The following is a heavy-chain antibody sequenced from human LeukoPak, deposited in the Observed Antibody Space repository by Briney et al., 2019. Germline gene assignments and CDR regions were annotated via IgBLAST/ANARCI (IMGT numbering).Heavy chain of an antibody. CDR1: GFTFSNYW. J-gene: IGHJ4*02. V-gene: IGHV3-74*01. CDR2: IKYDGSAT. Sequence: GGSLRISCAASGFTFSNYWMHWIRQVPGKGLVWVSHIKYDGSATNYADSVKGRFTISRDNAKNTLYLQMNSLRAEDTAVYYCVSGSLQSGYNFDYWGQGALVTVSS. D-gene: IGHD3-3*01. CDR3: VSGSLQSGYNFDY.